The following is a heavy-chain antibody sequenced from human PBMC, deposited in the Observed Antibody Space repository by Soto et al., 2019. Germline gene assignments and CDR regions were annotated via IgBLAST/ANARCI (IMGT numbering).Heavy chain of an antibody. CDR3: ARLGGGYSGGNYYYGMDV. Sequence: PGESLKISCKGSGYSFTSYWIGWVRQMPGKGLEWMGIIYPGDSDTRYSPSFQGQVTISADKSISTAYLQWSSLKASDTAMYYCARLGGGYSGGNYYYGMDVWGQGTTVTVS. CDR2: IYPGDSDT. J-gene: IGHJ6*02. CDR1: GYSFTSYW. V-gene: IGHV5-51*01. D-gene: IGHD1-26*01.